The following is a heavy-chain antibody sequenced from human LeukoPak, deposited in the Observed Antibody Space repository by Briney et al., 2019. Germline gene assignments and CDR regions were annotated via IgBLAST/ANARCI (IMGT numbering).Heavy chain of an antibody. CDR1: GDSVSGKGVA. J-gene: IGHJ3*02. Sequence: SQTLSLTCAISGDSVSGKGVAWNWIRQSPSRGLEWLGRTYYRSKWGSDYAVSVRSRIIVSPDTSKNQFSLQLNSVTPDDTAVYYCTRASNRAFDIWGQGTMVTVSS. CDR2: TYYRSKWGS. D-gene: IGHD1-14*01. CDR3: TRASNRAFDI. V-gene: IGHV6-1*01.